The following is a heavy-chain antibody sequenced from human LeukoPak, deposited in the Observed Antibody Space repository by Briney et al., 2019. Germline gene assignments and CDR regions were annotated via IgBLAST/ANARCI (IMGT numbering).Heavy chain of an antibody. CDR3: ARGGDYADYGVFDY. V-gene: IGHV4-59*01. D-gene: IGHD4-17*01. J-gene: IGHJ4*02. Sequence: SETLSLTCTVSGDSISNYYWSWIRQPPGKGLEWIGYIYYSRSTNYNPSLKSRVTISVDTSKNQFSLKLSSVTAADTAVYYCARGGDYADYGVFDYWRQGTLVTVSS. CDR2: IYYSRST. CDR1: GDSISNYY.